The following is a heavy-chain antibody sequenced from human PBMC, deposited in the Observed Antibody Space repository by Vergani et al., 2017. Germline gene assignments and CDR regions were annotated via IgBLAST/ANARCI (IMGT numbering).Heavy chain of an antibody. CDR3: ARHSAYSDTRGYQCIHH. CDR1: GYYFATTW. V-gene: IGHV5-51*01. J-gene: IGHJ1*01. D-gene: IGHD3-22*01. CDR2: IWPYDSDT. Sequence: EVPLVQSGAEVRKPGESLKISCKTSGYYFATTWIGWVRQTPGKGLEWMGLIWPYDSDTRYSPSFQGQVTISADKSITTAYLQWSRLKASDTAMYYCARHSAYSDTRGYQCIHHWGQGTLVIVSS.